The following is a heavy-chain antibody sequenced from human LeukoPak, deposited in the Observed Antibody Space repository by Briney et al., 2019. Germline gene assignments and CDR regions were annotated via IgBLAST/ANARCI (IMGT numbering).Heavy chain of an antibody. CDR3: ARHVSTIGESFFDY. D-gene: IGHD2/OR15-2a*01. V-gene: IGHV4-39*01. J-gene: IGHJ4*02. CDR1: GGSISSSGYY. CDR2: IYYSGST. Sequence: SETLSLTCTVSGGSISSSGYYWGWIRQPPGKGLEWIGSIYYSGSTYYNPSLKSRVTISVDTSKNQFSLKLSSVTAADTAVYYCARHVSTIGESFFDYWGQGTLVTVSS.